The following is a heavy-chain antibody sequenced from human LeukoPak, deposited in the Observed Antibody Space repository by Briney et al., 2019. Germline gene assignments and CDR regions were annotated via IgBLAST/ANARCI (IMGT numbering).Heavy chain of an antibody. CDR2: INSDGSST. CDR1: GFTFSSYW. Sequence: GGSLRLSCAPSGFTFSSYWMQWVRQAPGKGRVWVSRINSDGSSTSYADSVKGRFTISRDNSRNTLYLQMNSLRAEDTAVYYCARDPPGGRDRLYYFDYWGQGTLVTVSS. J-gene: IGHJ4*02. CDR3: ARDPPGGRDRLYYFDY. D-gene: IGHD2-15*01. V-gene: IGHV3-74*01.